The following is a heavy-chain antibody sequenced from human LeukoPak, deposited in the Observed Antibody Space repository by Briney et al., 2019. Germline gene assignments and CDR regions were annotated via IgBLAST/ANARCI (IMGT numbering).Heavy chain of an antibody. Sequence: GGSLRLSCAGSEFSFSSHWMSWVRQAPGKGLEWVANIKEDGSETFYVDSVKGRFTVSRDNAKKSLYLQMSSLRAEDTAVYYCARLYSTGSYGGPDYWGQGTLVAVSS. V-gene: IGHV3-7*01. J-gene: IGHJ4*02. D-gene: IGHD6-19*01. CDR2: IKEDGSET. CDR1: EFSFSSHW. CDR3: ARLYSTGSYGGPDY.